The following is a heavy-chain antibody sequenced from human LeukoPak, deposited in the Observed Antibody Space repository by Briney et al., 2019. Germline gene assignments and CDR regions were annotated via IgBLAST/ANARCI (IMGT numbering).Heavy chain of an antibody. CDR2: ISSRSTTI. CDR3: ARGPPGSSSSGN. D-gene: IGHD6-6*01. Sequence: GGSQRLSCAASGFTFSSYGMNWVRQAPGKGLEWVSYISSRSTTIFYADSVRGRFTISRDNAKDSLYLQMNSLRAEDTAVYYCARGPPGSSSSGNWGQGTLVTVSS. V-gene: IGHV3-48*01. J-gene: IGHJ4*02. CDR1: GFTFSSYG.